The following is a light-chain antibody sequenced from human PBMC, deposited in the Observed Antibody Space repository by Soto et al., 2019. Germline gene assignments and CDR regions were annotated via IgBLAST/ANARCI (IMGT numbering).Light chain of an antibody. J-gene: IGKJ1*01. V-gene: IGKV3-20*01. CDR1: QSVSSSY. CDR3: QPYGRSPRT. CDR2: GAS. Sequence: IVLTQSPDTLSLSPGERATLSCRASQSVSSSYLAWYQQKPGQAPRLLIYGASSRATGIPARFSGSGSGTDFTLTISRLEPEDFAVYYCQPYGRSPRTFG.